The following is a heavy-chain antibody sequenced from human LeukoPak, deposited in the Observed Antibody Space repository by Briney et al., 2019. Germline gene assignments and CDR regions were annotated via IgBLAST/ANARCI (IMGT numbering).Heavy chain of an antibody. CDR3: ARGQRVDYDFWSGYPRLGFDP. Sequence: KPSETLSLTCTVSGGSISSSSYYWGWIRQPPGKGLEWIGSIYYSGSTYYNPSLKSRVTISVDTSKNQFSLKLSSVTAADTAVYYRARGQRVDYDFWSGYPRLGFDPWGQGTLVTVSS. J-gene: IGHJ5*02. V-gene: IGHV4-39*01. D-gene: IGHD3-3*01. CDR2: IYYSGST. CDR1: GGSISSSSYY.